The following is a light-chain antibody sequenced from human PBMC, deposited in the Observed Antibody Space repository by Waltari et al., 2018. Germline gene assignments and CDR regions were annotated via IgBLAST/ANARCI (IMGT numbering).Light chain of an antibody. J-gene: IGKJ4*01. CDR2: WAS. Sequence: DIVMTQSPDSLAVSLGERATINWKSSQSVLNSSNNKKYLAWYQQKPGQPPKLLIYWASTRESGVPDRFSGSGSGTDFTLTVSSLQAEDVAVYYCQQYYSTPLAFGGGTKVEI. CDR3: QQYYSTPLA. CDR1: QSVLNSSNNKKY. V-gene: IGKV4-1*01.